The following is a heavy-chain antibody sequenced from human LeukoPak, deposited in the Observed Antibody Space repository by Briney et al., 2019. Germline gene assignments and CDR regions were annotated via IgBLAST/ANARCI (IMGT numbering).Heavy chain of an antibody. V-gene: IGHV3-15*01. J-gene: IGHJ4*02. CDR1: GFTFSNAW. Sequence: PGGSLKLSCAASGFTFSNAWMSWVRQAPGKWLEWVGRIKSKTDGGTTDYAAPVKGRFTISRDDSKNTLYLQMNSLKTEDTAVYYCTTDLIYDFWSGSDYWGQGTLVTVSS. D-gene: IGHD3-3*01. CDR2: IKSKTDGGTT. CDR3: TTDLIYDFWSGSDY.